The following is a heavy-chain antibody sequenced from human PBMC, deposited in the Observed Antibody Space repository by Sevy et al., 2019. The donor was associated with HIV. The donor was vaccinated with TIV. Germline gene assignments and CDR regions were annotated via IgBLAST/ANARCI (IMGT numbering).Heavy chain of an antibody. CDR3: AREAYYYDSSGYYVHWFDP. CDR1: GYTFTGYY. V-gene: IGHV1-2*02. D-gene: IGHD3-22*01. CDR2: INPNSGGT. Sequence: ASVKDSCKASGYTFTGYYMHWVRQAPGQGLEWMGWINPNSGGTNYAQKFQGRVTMTRDTSISTAYMELSRLRSDDTAVYYCAREAYYYDSSGYYVHWFDPWGQGTLVTVSS. J-gene: IGHJ5*02.